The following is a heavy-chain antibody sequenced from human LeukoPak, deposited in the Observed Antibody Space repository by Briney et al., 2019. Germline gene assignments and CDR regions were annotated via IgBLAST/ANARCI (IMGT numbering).Heavy chain of an antibody. V-gene: IGHV1-2*02. CDR3: ARDGDTYGYYYYGLDV. D-gene: IGHD5-18*01. J-gene: IGHJ6*02. Sequence: AASVKVSCKASGYTFTGYYMHWVRQAPGQGLEWMGWINPNSGGTKYAQTFKGRVTMTRDTSISTAYMERSSLRSDDTAVYYCARDGDTYGYYYYGLDVWGQGTTVTVSS. CDR1: GYTFTGYY. CDR2: INPNSGGT.